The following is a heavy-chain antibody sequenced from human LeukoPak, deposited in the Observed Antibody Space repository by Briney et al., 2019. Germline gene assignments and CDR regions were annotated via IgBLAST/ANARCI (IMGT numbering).Heavy chain of an antibody. J-gene: IGHJ5*02. V-gene: IGHV1-46*01. CDR1: GYTFTSYY. D-gene: IGHD3-22*01. CDR3: ARSSYYYDSSGYYLSGWFDP. Sequence: ASVKVSCKASGYTFTSYYMHWVRQAPGQGLEWMGIINPSGGSTSYAQKFQGRVTMTRDTSISTAYMELSRLRSDDTAVYYCARSSYYYDSSGYYLSGWFDPWGQGTLVTVSS. CDR2: INPSGGST.